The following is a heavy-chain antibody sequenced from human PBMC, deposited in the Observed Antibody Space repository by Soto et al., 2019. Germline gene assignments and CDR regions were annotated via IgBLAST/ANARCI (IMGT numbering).Heavy chain of an antibody. D-gene: IGHD3-22*01. CDR2: IYYSGST. V-gene: IGHV4-59*01. CDR3: ASGPANYYDSSGFENYFQY. J-gene: IGHJ4*02. CDR1: GNSLSSYH. Sequence: KPSETLSLTCSVSGNSLSSYHWSWIRQFPGKGLEWIAYIYYSGSTNYNPSLKSRVSISVDTSKNRFSLKLTSVTAADAAIYYCASGPANYYDSSGFENYFQYWGQGTLVTVSS.